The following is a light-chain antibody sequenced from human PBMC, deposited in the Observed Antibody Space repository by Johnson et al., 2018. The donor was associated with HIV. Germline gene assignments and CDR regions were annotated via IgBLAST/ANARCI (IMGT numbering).Light chain of an antibody. V-gene: IGLV1-51*01. CDR1: SSNIGNNY. Sequence: QSVLTQPPSVSAAPGQKVTIYCSGSSSNIGNNYVSWYQQLPGTAPKLLVYDRNKRPSGIPDRFSGSKSGTSATLGITGLQTGDEADYYCGTWDSSLSVYVFGTGTKVTGL. J-gene: IGLJ1*01. CDR3: GTWDSSLSVYV. CDR2: DRN.